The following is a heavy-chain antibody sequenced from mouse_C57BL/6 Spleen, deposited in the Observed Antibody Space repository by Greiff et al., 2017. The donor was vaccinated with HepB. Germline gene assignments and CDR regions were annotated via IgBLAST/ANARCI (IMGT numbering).Heavy chain of an antibody. CDR1: GYTFTSYW. Sequence: VQLQQSGAELVKAGASVKMSCKASGYTFTSYWMHWVKQRLGKGLEWFAETNPTNGRTYYNEKFKSKATLTVDKSSSTAYMLLSGPTFEDAAVYDCARIKKIVATYLDYWGQGTTLTVSS. D-gene: IGHD1-1*01. CDR3: ARIKKIVATYLDY. CDR2: TNPTNGRT. V-gene: IGHV1S81*02. J-gene: IGHJ2*01.